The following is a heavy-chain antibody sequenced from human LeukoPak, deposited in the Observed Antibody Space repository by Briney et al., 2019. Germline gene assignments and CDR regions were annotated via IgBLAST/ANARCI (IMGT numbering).Heavy chain of an antibody. CDR2: ISGSGGST. V-gene: IGHV3-23*01. CDR3: ARQGAGYDEPIDY. D-gene: IGHD5-12*01. CDR1: GFTFRSYA. J-gene: IGHJ4*02. Sequence: GGSLRLSCAASGFTFRSYAMSWVRQAPGKGLEWVSAISGSGGSTYYADSVKGRFTISRDNSKNTLYLQMNSLRAEDTAVYYCARQGAGYDEPIDYWGQGTLVTVSS.